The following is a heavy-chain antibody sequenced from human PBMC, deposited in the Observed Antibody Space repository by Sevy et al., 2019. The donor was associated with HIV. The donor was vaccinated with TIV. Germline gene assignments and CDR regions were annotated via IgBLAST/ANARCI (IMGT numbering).Heavy chain of an antibody. V-gene: IGHV3-53*01. CDR1: GFTVSSNY. D-gene: IGHD3-3*01. CDR2: IYSGGST. Sequence: GGSLRLSCAASGFTVSSNYMCWVRQAPGRGLEWVSVIYSGGSTYYADSVKGRFTISRDNSKNTLYLQMISLRAEDTAVYYCARSIWRYTGDWGQRTLVTVSS. J-gene: IGHJ4*02. CDR3: ARSIWRYTGD.